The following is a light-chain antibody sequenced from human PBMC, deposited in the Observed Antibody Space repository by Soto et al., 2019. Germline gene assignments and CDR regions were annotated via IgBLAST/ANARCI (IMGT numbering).Light chain of an antibody. Sequence: DLQMTQSPSTLSASVGDRVTIACQANQDIGNYLNWYQQKPGKAPRLLIYDASNLEIGVPSRFSGSGSGTDFTFTISNLQPEDIANYYCQQYDTLPPYTFGQGTKVDIK. CDR3: QQYDTLPPYT. J-gene: IGKJ2*01. CDR1: QDIGNY. CDR2: DAS. V-gene: IGKV1-33*01.